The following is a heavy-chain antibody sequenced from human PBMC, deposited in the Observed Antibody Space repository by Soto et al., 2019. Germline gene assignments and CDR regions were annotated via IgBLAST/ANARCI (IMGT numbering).Heavy chain of an antibody. CDR1: GGSISSSSYY. D-gene: IGHD6-19*01. CDR2: IYYSGST. CDR3: VRLPWLETPYYYYMDV. Sequence: PSETLSLTCTVSGGSISSSSYYWGWIRQPPGKGLEWIGSIYYSGSTYYNPSLKSRVTISVDTSKNQFSLKLSSVTAADTAVYYCVRLPWLETPYYYYMDVWGKGTTVTVSS. V-gene: IGHV4-39*01. J-gene: IGHJ6*03.